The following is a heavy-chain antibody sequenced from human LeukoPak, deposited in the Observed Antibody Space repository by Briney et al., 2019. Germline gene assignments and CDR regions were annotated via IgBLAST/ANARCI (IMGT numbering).Heavy chain of an antibody. Sequence: GGSLRLSCAASGFTFRNYWMHWVRHPPGEGLEWVSYISSSGSTIYYADSVKGRFTISRDNAKNSLYLQMNSLRAEGTAVYYCARDRGIMNAFDIWGQGTMVTVSS. J-gene: IGHJ3*02. CDR3: ARDRGIMNAFDI. CDR1: GFTFRNYW. D-gene: IGHD1-14*01. CDR2: ISSSGSTI. V-gene: IGHV3-48*04.